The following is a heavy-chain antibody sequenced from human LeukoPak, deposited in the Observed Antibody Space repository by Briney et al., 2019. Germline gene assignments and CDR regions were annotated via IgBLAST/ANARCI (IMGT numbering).Heavy chain of an antibody. V-gene: IGHV4-34*01. J-gene: IGHJ4*02. CDR3: ARRVALWSLDF. Sequence: PSETLSLTCAVYGGSFSGYFWTWIRQPPGKGLEWIGEINQSGRTNYNPSLSSRVTMSLDTSKKHFSLKLTSVTAADTAVYYCARRVALWSLDFWGQGTLVSVSS. D-gene: IGHD2-15*01. CDR1: GGSFSGYF. CDR2: INQSGRT.